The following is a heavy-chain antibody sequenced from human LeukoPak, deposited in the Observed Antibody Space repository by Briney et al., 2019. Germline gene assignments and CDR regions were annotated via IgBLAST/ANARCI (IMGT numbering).Heavy chain of an antibody. J-gene: IGHJ4*02. V-gene: IGHV3-30-3*01. CDR1: GFTFSSYA. Sequence: GGSLRLSCAASGFTFSSYAMHWVRQAPGKGLEWVAVISYDGSNKYYADSVKGRFTISRDNSKNTLYLQMSSLRAEDTAVYYCARSSSWSHFDYWGQGTLVTVSS. CDR3: ARSSSWSHFDY. D-gene: IGHD6-13*01. CDR2: ISYDGSNK.